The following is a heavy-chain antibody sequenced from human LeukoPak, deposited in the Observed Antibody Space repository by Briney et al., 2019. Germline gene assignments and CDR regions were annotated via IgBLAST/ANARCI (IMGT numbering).Heavy chain of an antibody. CDR1: GFTFSDYG. Sequence: GGSLRLSCSASGFTFSDYGMHWVRQAPGKGLEYVSAINSNGGSTFYADSVKGRFTISRDNSKNTLFLQMSSVRPEDTAVYYCVKGMTTENYWGQGSLVTVSS. V-gene: IGHV3-64D*06. CDR3: VKGMTTENY. CDR2: INSNGGST. J-gene: IGHJ4*02. D-gene: IGHD4-17*01.